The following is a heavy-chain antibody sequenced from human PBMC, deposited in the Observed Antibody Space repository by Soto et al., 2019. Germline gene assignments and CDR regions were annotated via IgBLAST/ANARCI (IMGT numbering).Heavy chain of an antibody. CDR1: GFTFSNFG. D-gene: IGHD1-26*01. V-gene: IGHV3-23*01. Sequence: PGGSLRLSCAASGFTFSNFGMNWVRQTPGQGLEWVSALSDSGGATFYADSVKGRFTISRDNSKNTLYLQMNGLRAEDTAVYYCAKEMGARLPFDYWGQGTPVTVSS. CDR2: LSDSGGAT. J-gene: IGHJ4*02. CDR3: AKEMGARLPFDY.